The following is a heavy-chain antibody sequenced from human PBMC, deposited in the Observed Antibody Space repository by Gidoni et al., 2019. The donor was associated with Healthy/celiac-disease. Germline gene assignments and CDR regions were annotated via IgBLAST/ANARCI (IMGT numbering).Heavy chain of an antibody. Sequence: QVQLQESGPRLVKPSETVSLPCTVSGGSISSYYWSWIRQPAVKGLEWIGRIYTSGITTSNPSLKRRVTMAVDTSKNQFSLKLSSVTSADTAVYYCAGSYYYGMDVWGQGTTVTVSS. V-gene: IGHV4-4*07. CDR3: AGSYYYGMDV. J-gene: IGHJ6*02. CDR2: IYTSGIT. CDR1: GGSISSYY.